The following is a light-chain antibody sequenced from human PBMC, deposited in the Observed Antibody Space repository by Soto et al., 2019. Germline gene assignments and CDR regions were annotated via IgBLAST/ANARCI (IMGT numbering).Light chain of an antibody. J-gene: IGLJ1*01. CDR2: DTS. CDR1: TGAVTSGHY. Sequence: QAVVIQEPSLTVSPGGTVTLTCGSSTGAVTSGHYPYWFQQKPGQAPRTLIYDTSNKHSWTPARFSGSLLGGKAALTLSGAQPEDEAEYYCLLSYSGARLVFGTGTKVTVL. V-gene: IGLV7-46*01. CDR3: LLSYSGARLV.